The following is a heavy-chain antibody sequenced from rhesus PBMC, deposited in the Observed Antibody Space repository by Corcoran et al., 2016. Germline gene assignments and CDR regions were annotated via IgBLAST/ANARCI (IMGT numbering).Heavy chain of an antibody. CDR2: INSGGSST. D-gene: IGHD2-27*01. J-gene: IGHJ4*01. CDR3: AKDQCSGIYCYFDY. Sequence: EVQLVETGGGLVQPGGSLKLSCAASGFTFSSYGMSWVRQAPGKGLEWVSAINSGGSSTYYADSVKGRFTISRDNAKNTLSLQMNSLRAEDTAVYYCAKDQCSGIYCYFDYWGQGVLVTVSS. CDR1: GFTFSSYG. V-gene: IGHV3S5*01.